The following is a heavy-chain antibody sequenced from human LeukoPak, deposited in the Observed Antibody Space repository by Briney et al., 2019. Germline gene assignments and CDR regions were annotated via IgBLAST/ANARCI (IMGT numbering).Heavy chain of an antibody. CDR3: ARPDVGYFDWLAPLDY. V-gene: IGHV3-30*04. J-gene: IGHJ4*02. CDR1: GFTFSSYA. Sequence: GGSLRLSCAASGFTFSSYAMHWVRQAPGKGLEWVAVISYDGSNKYYADSVKGRFTISRDNSKNTLYLQMNSLRAEDTAVYYCARPDVGYFDWLAPLDYWGQGTLVTVFS. CDR2: ISYDGSNK. D-gene: IGHD3-9*01.